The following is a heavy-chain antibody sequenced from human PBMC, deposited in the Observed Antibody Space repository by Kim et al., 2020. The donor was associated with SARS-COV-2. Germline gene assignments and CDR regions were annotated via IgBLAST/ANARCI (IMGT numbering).Heavy chain of an antibody. J-gene: IGHJ4*02. CDR1: GFTFSTYA. V-gene: IGHV3-23*01. CDR2: ITISGDNT. CDR3: ARSVSPFDF. D-gene: IGHD3-3*02. Sequence: GGSLRLSCATSGFTFSTYAMSWLRQAPGKGLEWVSTITISGDNTYYADSVKGRFTISRHNSRNTLYLQMNSLRAEDSAGYYCARSVSPFDFWGQGTLVT.